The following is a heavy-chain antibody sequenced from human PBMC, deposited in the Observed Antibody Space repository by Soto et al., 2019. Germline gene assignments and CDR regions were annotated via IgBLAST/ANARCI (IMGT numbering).Heavy chain of an antibody. D-gene: IGHD7-27*01. Sequence: QVQLVQSGAAVKKPGASVKVSCKASGYTFTSYGLSWVRQAPGQGLEWMGWINANNGNTKYARKLQGRVTMTTDTSTTTAYMELRSLRSDDTAVYYCARDLNLGLGDYWGQGTLVTVSS. CDR1: GYTFTSYG. CDR3: ARDLNLGLGDY. J-gene: IGHJ4*02. CDR2: INANNGNT. V-gene: IGHV1-18*01.